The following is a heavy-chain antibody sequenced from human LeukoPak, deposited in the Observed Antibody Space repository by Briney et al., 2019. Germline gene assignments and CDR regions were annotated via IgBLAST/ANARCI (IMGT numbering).Heavy chain of an antibody. J-gene: IGHJ4*02. D-gene: IGHD4/OR15-4a*01. CDR3: ARPYFVAANYYFDY. Sequence: PGGSLRLSCAASVFTFSTYEMNWVRQAPGKGLEWVSYISDSGHTIYYADSVKGRFTISRDNAKSSLYLQMNSLRAEDTAVYYCARPYFVAANYYFDYWGQGTLVTVSS. V-gene: IGHV3-48*03. CDR2: ISDSGHTI. CDR1: VFTFSTYE.